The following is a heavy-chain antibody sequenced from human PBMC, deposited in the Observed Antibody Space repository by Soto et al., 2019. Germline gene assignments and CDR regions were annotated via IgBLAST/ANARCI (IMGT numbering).Heavy chain of an antibody. CDR3: ARWRSIRWFAAVFQL. Sequence: QGQLVQSGAEVKKPGSSVTVSCKSSGDTFTSYSIAWMRQAPGQGLEWMGGIIPKFGSTKYALKFQDRVTITADESTSTAYMELSGLRSEHTGVYFCARWRSIRWFAAVFQLWGPGTRVTVSS. CDR1: GDTFTSYS. V-gene: IGHV1-69*01. J-gene: IGHJ1*01. D-gene: IGHD6-13*01. CDR2: IIPKFGST.